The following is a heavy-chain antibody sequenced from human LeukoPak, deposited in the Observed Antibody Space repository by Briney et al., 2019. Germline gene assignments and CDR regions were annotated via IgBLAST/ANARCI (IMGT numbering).Heavy chain of an antibody. CDR3: ARGSSGGYHYFDY. D-gene: IGHD3-10*01. J-gene: IGHJ4*02. CDR1: GDSISNYY. V-gene: IGHV4-4*07. Sequence: SETLSLTCTFSGDSISNYYWSWIRQPAEKGLEWIGGIYTSGNTNSNPPLKSRVTISIDTSKNQFSLKLTSVTAADTAVYYCARGSSGGYHYFDYWGQGILVTVSS. CDR2: IYTSGNT.